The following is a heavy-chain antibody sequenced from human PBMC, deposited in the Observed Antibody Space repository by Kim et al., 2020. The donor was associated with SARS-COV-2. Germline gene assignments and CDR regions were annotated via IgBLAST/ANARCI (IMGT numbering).Heavy chain of an antibody. D-gene: IGHD3-3*01. V-gene: IGHV4-61*01. CDR2: ITYIGAT. CDR1: GDSVINPNYY. Sequence: SETLSLTCTVSGDSVINPNYYWSWIRQPPGKGLEWIGCITYIGATKYDPSLKSRVAISVDRTRNQLSLQLSSVTAADTARYYCTSLRFVEWTPSRFFDDWRQGTPLTVSS. CDR3: TSLRFVEWTPSRFFDD. J-gene: IGHJ4*02.